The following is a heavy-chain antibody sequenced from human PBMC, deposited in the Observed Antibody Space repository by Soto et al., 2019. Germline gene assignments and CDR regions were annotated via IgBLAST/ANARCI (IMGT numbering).Heavy chain of an antibody. CDR3: ARDPPATRHGMDV. V-gene: IGHV3-53*02. CDR2: ISSGGST. CDR1: GFTVSSNY. Sequence: EVQLVETGGGLIQPGGSLRLSCAASGFTVSSNYMSWVRQAPGQGLEWVSVISSGGSTYYAGSVRGRFTISRDNSKNTLYLQMKSLRAEDTAVYYCARDPPATRHGMDVWGQGTTVTVSS. J-gene: IGHJ6*02.